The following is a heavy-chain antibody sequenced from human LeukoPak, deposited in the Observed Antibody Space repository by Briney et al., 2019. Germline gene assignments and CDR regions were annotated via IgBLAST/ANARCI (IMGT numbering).Heavy chain of an antibody. CDR2: ISAYNGNT. Sequence: GASVKVSSKASGYTFTSYGISWVRQAPGQGLERMGWISAYNGNTNYAQKLQGRVTMTTDTSTSTAYMKLRSLKSDDTAVYYCARDSLLWPAGRVDPWGQGTLVTVSS. V-gene: IGHV1-18*01. D-gene: IGHD3-10*01. J-gene: IGHJ5*02. CDR1: GYTFTSYG. CDR3: ARDSLLWPAGRVDP.